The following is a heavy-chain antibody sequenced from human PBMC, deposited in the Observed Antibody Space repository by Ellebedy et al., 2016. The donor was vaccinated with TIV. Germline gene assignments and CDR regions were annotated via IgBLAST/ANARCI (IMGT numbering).Heavy chain of an antibody. J-gene: IGHJ6*02. CDR1: GGSISSGGYY. V-gene: IGHV4-31*03. CDR3: AREVAYGDYWKFCFGMDV. D-gene: IGHD4-17*01. Sequence: MPSETLSLTCTVSGGSISSGGYYWSWIRQHPGKGLEWIGYIYYSGSTYYNPSLKSRVTISVDTSKNQFSLKLSSVTAADTAVYYFAREVAYGDYWKFCFGMDVWGQGTTVTVSS. CDR2: IYYSGST.